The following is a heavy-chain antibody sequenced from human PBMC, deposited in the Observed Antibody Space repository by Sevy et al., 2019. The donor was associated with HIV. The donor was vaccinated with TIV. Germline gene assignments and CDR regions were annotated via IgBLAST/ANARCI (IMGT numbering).Heavy chain of an antibody. Sequence: GGSLRLSCVASGFSFSSYGMHWVRQAPGKGLEWVALISYHGTNQYYGDSVRGRFTVSGENSRNTLYLQMGSLKAEDTARYYCAKISEEYIQTWYPPDYWGQGTLVTVSS. CDR1: GFSFSSYG. CDR2: ISYHGTNQ. J-gene: IGHJ4*02. D-gene: IGHD5-18*01. CDR3: AKISEEYIQTWYPPDY. V-gene: IGHV3-30*18.